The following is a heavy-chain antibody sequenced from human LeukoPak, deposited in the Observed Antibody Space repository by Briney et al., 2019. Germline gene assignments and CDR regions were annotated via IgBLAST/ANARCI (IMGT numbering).Heavy chain of an antibody. Sequence: PSETLSLTCAVYGGSFSGYYWSWIRQPPGKGLEWIGKINHSGSTNYKSSLKSRVTISVDTSKNQFSLKLSSVTAADTAVYYCAKADYGGNPHIEYFQHWGQGTLVTVSS. CDR2: INHSGST. CDR3: AKADYGGNPHIEYFQH. J-gene: IGHJ1*01. V-gene: IGHV4-34*01. CDR1: GGSFSGYY. D-gene: IGHD4-17*01.